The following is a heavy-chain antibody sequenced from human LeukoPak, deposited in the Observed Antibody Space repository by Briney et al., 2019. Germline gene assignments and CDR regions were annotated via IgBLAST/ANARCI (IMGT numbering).Heavy chain of an antibody. J-gene: IGHJ4*02. CDR1: GFTFDDYG. CDR2: INWNGGST. Sequence: GSLRLSCAASGFTFDDYGMSWVRQAPGKGLEWVSGINWNGGSTGYADSVKGRFTISRDNSKNTLYLQMNSLRAEDTAVYYCAKDPRHTRYSSSYWGQGTLVTVSS. V-gene: IGHV3-20*04. CDR3: AKDPRHTRYSSSY. D-gene: IGHD6-6*01.